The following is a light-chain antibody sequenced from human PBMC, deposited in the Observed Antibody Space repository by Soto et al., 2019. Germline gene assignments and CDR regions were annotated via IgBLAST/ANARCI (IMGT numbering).Light chain of an antibody. CDR1: QDIRND. CDR3: VQHYNFPPP. CDR2: AAS. J-gene: IGKJ1*01. V-gene: IGKV1-6*01. Sequence: AIQMTQSPSSLSASVGDRVTLTCRASQDIRNDLGWYQQKPGMAPRFLIYAASNLQSGVPSRFSGSGSGTDFTLTISSLQPEDFATSYFVQHYNFPPPVAQVTKVDSK.